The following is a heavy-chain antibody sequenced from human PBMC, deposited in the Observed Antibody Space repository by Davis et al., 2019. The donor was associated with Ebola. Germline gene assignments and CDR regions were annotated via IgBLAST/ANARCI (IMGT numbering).Heavy chain of an antibody. CDR3: ARVGAAWPSYYGMDV. CDR1: GFTFSSYA. Sequence: GESLKISCAASGFTFSSYAMSWVRQAPGKGLEWVSYISSSSSYTNYADSVKGRFTISRDNANNSLYLQMNSLRAEDTAVYYCARVGAAWPSYYGMDVWGQGTTVTVSS. D-gene: IGHD3-10*01. CDR2: ISSSSSYT. V-gene: IGHV3-21*05. J-gene: IGHJ6*02.